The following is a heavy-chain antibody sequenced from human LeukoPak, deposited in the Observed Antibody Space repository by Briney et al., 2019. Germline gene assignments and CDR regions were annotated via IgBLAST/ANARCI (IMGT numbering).Heavy chain of an antibody. CDR2: IYPGDSDT. CDR3: ARSSNYYGSGSYGAGVDY. V-gene: IGHV5-51*01. D-gene: IGHD3-10*01. CDR1: GYSFTSYW. Sequence: GESLKISCKASGYSFTSYWIGWVRQMPGKGLEWMGIIYPGDSDTRYSPSFQGQVTISADKSISTAYLQWSSLKASDTAMYYCARSSNYYGSGSYGAGVDYWGQGTLVTVSS. J-gene: IGHJ4*02.